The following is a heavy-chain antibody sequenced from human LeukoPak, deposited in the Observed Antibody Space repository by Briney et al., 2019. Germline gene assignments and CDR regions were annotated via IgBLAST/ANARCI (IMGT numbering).Heavy chain of an antibody. Sequence: GGSLRLSCAASGFTFSIYWMSWVRQAPGKGLEWVANIKQDGSEKYYVDSVKGRFTISRDNAKNSLYLQMNSLRAEDTAVYYCARSSWTSSYYFDYWGQGTLVTVSS. CDR3: ARSSWTSSYYFDY. CDR1: GFTFSIYW. V-gene: IGHV3-7*01. CDR2: IKQDGSEK. D-gene: IGHD6-13*01. J-gene: IGHJ4*02.